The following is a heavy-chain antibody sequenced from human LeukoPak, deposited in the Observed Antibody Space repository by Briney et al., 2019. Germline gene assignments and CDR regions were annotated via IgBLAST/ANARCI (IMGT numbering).Heavy chain of an antibody. CDR3: ARGPLNWFDP. Sequence: GGSLRLSCAASGFTVSSNYMSWVRQAPGKGLEWVSSISSSSSYIYYADSVKGRFTISRDNAKNSLYLQMNSLRAEDTAVYYCARGPLNWFDPWGQGTLVTVSS. V-gene: IGHV3-21*01. J-gene: IGHJ5*02. CDR2: ISSSSSYI. CDR1: GFTVSSNY.